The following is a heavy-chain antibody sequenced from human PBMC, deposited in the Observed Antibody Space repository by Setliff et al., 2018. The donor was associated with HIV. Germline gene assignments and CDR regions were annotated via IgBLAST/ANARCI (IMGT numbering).Heavy chain of an antibody. CDR1: GYTFTSYY. Sequence: AASVKVSCKASGYTFTSYYMHWVRQAPGQGLEWMGIINPSGGSTSYAQKFQGRVTMTTDTSTSTAYMELRSLRSDDTAVYYCAREGGGPVGATTASVLSQYYYYGMDVWGQGTTVTVSS. D-gene: IGHD1-26*01. V-gene: IGHV1-46*01. J-gene: IGHJ6*02. CDR3: AREGGGPVGATTASVLSQYYYYGMDV. CDR2: INPSGGST.